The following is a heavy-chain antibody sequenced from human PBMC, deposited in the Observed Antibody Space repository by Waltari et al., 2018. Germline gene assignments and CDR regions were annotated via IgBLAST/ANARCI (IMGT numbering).Heavy chain of an antibody. CDR3: ARHLCDCSSTSCQSYYYYGMDV. Sequence: EVQLVQSGAEVKKPGESLKISCKGSGYSFTSYWIGWVRQMPGKGLEWRGIILPGDSDTRYSPSFQGQVTICAYKSIRTAYLQWSSLKASDTAMYYCARHLCDCSSTSCQSYYYYGMDVWDQGTTVTVSS. J-gene: IGHJ6*02. V-gene: IGHV5-51*01. CDR1: GYSFTSYW. D-gene: IGHD2-2*01. CDR2: ILPGDSDT.